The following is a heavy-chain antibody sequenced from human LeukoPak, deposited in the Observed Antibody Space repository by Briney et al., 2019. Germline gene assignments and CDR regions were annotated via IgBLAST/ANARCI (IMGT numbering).Heavy chain of an antibody. CDR2: IYPGDSDT. J-gene: IGHJ6*03. Sequence: GESLKISCKGSGYSFTSYWIGWVRQMPGKGLEWMGIIYPGDSDTGYSPSFQGQVTISADKSISTAYLQWSSLKASDTAMYYCARHVGGSYSYYYYYMDVWGKGTTVTVSS. V-gene: IGHV5-51*01. D-gene: IGHD1-26*01. CDR3: ARHVGGSYSYYYYYMDV. CDR1: GYSFTSYW.